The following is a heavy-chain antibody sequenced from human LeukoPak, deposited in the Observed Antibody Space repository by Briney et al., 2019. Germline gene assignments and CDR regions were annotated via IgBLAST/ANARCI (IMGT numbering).Heavy chain of an antibody. D-gene: IGHD3-3*01. J-gene: IGHJ4*02. CDR3: ARPIFAHLPLIGFDY. Sequence: GESLKISCKGSGYSFTSYWIGWVRQMPGKGLEWMGIIYPGDSDTRYSPSFQGQVTISADKSISTAYLQWSSLKASDTAVYYCARPIFAHLPLIGFDYWGQGTLVTVSS. V-gene: IGHV5-51*01. CDR1: GYSFTSYW. CDR2: IYPGDSDT.